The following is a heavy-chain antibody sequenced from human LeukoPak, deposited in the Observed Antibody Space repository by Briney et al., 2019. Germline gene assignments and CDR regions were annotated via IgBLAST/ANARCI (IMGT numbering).Heavy chain of an antibody. J-gene: IGHJ4*02. CDR2: FSNSGET. CDR3: ATERVTYYYDSSGYG. V-gene: IGHV3-23*01. CDR1: GFTFSTYA. D-gene: IGHD3-22*01. Sequence: GGSLRLSCAASGFTFSTYAMAWVRQAPGRGLEWVSAFSNSGETHYTDSVKGRFTISRDNSKNTLYLQMNSLRAEDTAVYYCATERVTYYYDSSGYGWGQGTLVTVSS.